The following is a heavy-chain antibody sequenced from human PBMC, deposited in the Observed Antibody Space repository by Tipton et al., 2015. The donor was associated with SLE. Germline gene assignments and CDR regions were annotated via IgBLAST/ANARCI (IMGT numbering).Heavy chain of an antibody. D-gene: IGHD1-1*01. CDR2: INPNSGGT. V-gene: IGHV1-2*02. Sequence: QLVQSGAEVEKPGASVKVSCKASGYTFTGYYMHWVRQAPGQGLEWMGWINPNSGGTNYAQKFQGRVTMTRDTSITTAYMEPSRLRSDDTAVYYCARDDDKSGNWFDPWGQGTLVTVSS. CDR1: GYTFTGYY. J-gene: IGHJ5*02. CDR3: ARDDDKSGNWFDP.